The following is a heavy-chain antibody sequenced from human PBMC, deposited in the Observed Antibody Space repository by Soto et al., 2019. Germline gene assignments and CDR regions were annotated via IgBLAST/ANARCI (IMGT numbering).Heavy chain of an antibody. Sequence: SETLSLTCTVSGGSIRVDDYYWSWIRQPPGKGLEWIGYIYYSGSAYYNPSLERRVTMSVDTSKAQFSLKLSSVTAADTAIYFCAGLRYTRFVSDPSARGNHWFDPWGQGTLVTVSS. CDR1: GGSIRVDDYY. J-gene: IGHJ5*02. V-gene: IGHV4-30-4*01. D-gene: IGHD3-3*01. CDR3: AGLRYTRFVSDPSARGNHWFDP. CDR2: IYYSGSA.